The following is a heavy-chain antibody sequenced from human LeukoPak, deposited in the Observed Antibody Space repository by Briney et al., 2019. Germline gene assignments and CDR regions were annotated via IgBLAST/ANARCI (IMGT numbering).Heavy chain of an antibody. D-gene: IGHD1-26*01. V-gene: IGHV3-48*01. Sequence: GGSLRLSCAASGFTFSSYSMNWVRQAPGKGLEWVSYISSSSTIYYADSVKGRFTISRDNAKNSLYLQMNSLRAEDTAVYYCARGRSSYYDYWGQGTLVTVSS. CDR3: ARGRSSYYDY. CDR2: ISSSSTI. J-gene: IGHJ4*02. CDR1: GFTFSSYS.